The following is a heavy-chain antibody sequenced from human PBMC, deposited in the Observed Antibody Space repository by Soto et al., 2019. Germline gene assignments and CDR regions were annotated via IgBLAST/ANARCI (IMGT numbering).Heavy chain of an antibody. J-gene: IGHJ5*02. CDR2: INPNSGGT. V-gene: IGHV1-2*02. CDR3: ATKGGYDFSGFDP. CDR1: GYALTGDY. D-gene: IGHD5-12*01. Sequence: SSVKGYCKASGYALTGDYMHWVRQTPGQGLEWMGWINPNSGGTNYAQKFQGRVTMTRDTSISTAYMELSRLRSDDTAVYYCATKGGYDFSGFDPWGQGTLVTVSS.